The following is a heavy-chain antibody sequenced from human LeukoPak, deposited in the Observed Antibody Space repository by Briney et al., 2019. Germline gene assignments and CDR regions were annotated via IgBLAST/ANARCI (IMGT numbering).Heavy chain of an antibody. CDR3: ASLGRGYCSSTSCPYYFDY. V-gene: IGHV4-59*08. J-gene: IGHJ4*02. CDR1: GGSFSGYY. CDR2: IYYSGST. Sequence: PSETLSLTCAVYGGSFSGYYWSWIRQPPGKGLEWIGYIYYSGSTNYNPSLKSRVTISVDTSKNQFSLKLSSVTAADTAVYYCASLGRGYCSSTSCPYYFDYWGQGTLVTVSS. D-gene: IGHD2-2*01.